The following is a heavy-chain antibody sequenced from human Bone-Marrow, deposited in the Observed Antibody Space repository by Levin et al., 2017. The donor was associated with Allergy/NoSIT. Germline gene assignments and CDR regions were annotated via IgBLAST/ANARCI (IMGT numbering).Heavy chain of an antibody. CDR1: GDSISRYY. CDR2: IYYSGST. CDR3: ARDAQTSPTRNYGMDV. V-gene: IGHV4-59*01. J-gene: IGHJ6*02. Sequence: GSLRLSCTVSGDSISRYYWSWIRQPPGKGPEWIGYIYYSGSTNYNPSLKSRVTITVDTSKNQFSLDLNFVTAADTAVYYCARDAQTSPTRNYGMDVWGQGTTVTVSS.